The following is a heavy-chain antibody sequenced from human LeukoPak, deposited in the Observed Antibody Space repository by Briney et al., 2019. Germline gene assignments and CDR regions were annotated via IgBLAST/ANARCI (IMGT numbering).Heavy chain of an antibody. Sequence: GGSLRLSCAASEFTFSSYGMQWVRQAPGKGLEWVAVISYDGSNKYYADSVKGRFTISRDNSKNTLYLQMNSLRAEDTAVYYCAKDNIAAADSAEYFQHWGQGTLVTVSS. V-gene: IGHV3-30*18. CDR1: EFTFSSYG. D-gene: IGHD6-13*01. CDR2: ISYDGSNK. J-gene: IGHJ1*01. CDR3: AKDNIAAADSAEYFQH.